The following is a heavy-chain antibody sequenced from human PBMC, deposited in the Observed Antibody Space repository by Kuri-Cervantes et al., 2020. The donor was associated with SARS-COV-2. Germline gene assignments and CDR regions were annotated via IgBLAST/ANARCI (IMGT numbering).Heavy chain of an antibody. CDR3: ARKFWSGYLLDY. CDR1: GYTFTGYY. D-gene: IGHD3-3*01. V-gene: IGHV1-2*02. J-gene: IGHJ4*02. CDR2: INPNSGGT. Sequence: ASVKVSCKASGYTFTGYYMHWVRQAPGQGLEWMGWINPNSGGTNYAQKFQGRVTMTRDTSISTAYMELSRLRSDDTAVYYCARKFWSGYLLDYWGQGTLVTVSS.